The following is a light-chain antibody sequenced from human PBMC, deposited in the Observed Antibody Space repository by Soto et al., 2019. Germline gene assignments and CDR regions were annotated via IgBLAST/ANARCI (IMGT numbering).Light chain of an antibody. CDR3: QQYGSSPYT. J-gene: IGKJ2*01. V-gene: IGKV3D-20*01. CDR2: DAS. CDR1: QSVSSSY. Sequence: EIVLTQSPATLSLSPGERATLSCGASQSVSSSYIACYQQKPGLAPRLLIYDASSRATGIPDRFSGSGSGTDFTLTISRLEPEDFAVYYCQQYGSSPYTFGQGTKLEIK.